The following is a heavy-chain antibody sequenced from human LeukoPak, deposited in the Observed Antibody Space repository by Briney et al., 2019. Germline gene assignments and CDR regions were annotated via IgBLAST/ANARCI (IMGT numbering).Heavy chain of an antibody. J-gene: IGHJ5*02. V-gene: IGHV1-2*06. Sequence: ASVKVSCKASGHTFTGYYMHWVRQAPGQGLEWMGRINPNSGGTNYAQKLQGRVTTTTDTSTSTAYMELRSLRSDDTAVYYCARDTAAAGNAVDPWGQGTLVTVSS. D-gene: IGHD6-13*01. CDR2: INPNSGGT. CDR3: ARDTAAAGNAVDP. CDR1: GHTFTGYY.